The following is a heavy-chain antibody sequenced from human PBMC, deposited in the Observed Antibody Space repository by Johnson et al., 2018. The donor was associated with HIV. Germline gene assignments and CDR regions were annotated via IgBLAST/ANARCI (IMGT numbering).Heavy chain of an antibody. Sequence: VQLVESGGGVVRPGGSLRLSCAASGFTFDDYGMSWVRQAPGKGLEWVSGINWNGGSTGYADSVKGRFTISRDNTKNSLYLQMNSLRAEDTALYYCARGNYFGVGSYGAFDIWGQGTMVTVSS. V-gene: IGHV3-20*04. CDR2: INWNGGST. J-gene: IGHJ3*02. D-gene: IGHD3-10*01. CDR1: GFTFDDYG. CDR3: ARGNYFGVGSYGAFDI.